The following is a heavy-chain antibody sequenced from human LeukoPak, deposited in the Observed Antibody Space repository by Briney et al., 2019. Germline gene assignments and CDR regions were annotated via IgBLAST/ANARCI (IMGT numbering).Heavy chain of an antibody. CDR1: GGSISSGGYY. V-gene: IGHV4-30-2*01. D-gene: IGHD6-25*01. Sequence: PSQTLSLTCTVSGGSISSGGYYWSWIRQPPGKGLEWIGEINHSGSTNYNPSLKSRVTISVDTSKNQFSLKLSSVTAADTAVYYCRSQRKNDYWGQGTLVTVSS. CDR3: RSQRKNDY. J-gene: IGHJ4*02. CDR2: INHSGST.